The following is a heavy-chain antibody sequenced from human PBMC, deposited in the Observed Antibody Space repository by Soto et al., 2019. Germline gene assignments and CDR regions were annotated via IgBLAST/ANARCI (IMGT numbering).Heavy chain of an antibody. CDR1: GGSFTGYY. CDR2: INQSGST. CDR3: ARGLRQQLKRSRLPKSNDY. Sequence: SETLSLTCAVYGGSFTGYYWSWIRQPPGKGLEWIGEINQSGSTKYNPSLKSRVTISVDTSKNQISLKLTSVTAADTAVYYCARGLRQQLKRSRLPKSNDYWGQGTRVTVS. J-gene: IGHJ4*02. V-gene: IGHV4-34*01. D-gene: IGHD6-13*01.